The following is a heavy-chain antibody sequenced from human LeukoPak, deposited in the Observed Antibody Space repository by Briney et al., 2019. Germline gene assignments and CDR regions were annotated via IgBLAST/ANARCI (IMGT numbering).Heavy chain of an antibody. Sequence: SGTLSLTCAVSGGSISSSNWWSWVRQPPGKGLEWIGEINHSGSTNYNPSLKSRVTISVDTSKNQFSLKLSSVTAADTAVYYCARTVYSNYWFDPWGQGTLVTVSS. J-gene: IGHJ5*02. V-gene: IGHV4-4*02. CDR2: INHSGST. CDR1: GGSISSSNW. D-gene: IGHD4-11*01. CDR3: ARTVYSNYWFDP.